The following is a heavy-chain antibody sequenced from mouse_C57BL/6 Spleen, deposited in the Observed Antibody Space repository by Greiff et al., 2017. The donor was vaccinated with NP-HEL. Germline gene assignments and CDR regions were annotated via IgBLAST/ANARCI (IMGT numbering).Heavy chain of an antibody. CDR3: VRHGPFMDY. Sequence: EVNLVESGGGLVQPKGSLKLSCAASGFSFNTYAMNWVRQAPGKGLEWVARIRSKSNNYATYYADSVKDRFTISRDDSESMLYLQMNNLKTEDTAMYYCVRHGPFMDYWGQGTSVTVSS. CDR2: IRSKSNNYAT. CDR1: GFSFNTYA. J-gene: IGHJ4*01. V-gene: IGHV10-1*01.